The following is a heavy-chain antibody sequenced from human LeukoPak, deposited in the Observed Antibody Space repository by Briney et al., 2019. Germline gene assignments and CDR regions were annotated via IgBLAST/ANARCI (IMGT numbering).Heavy chain of an antibody. CDR3: ASTLLSVYEDPYYYYGMDV. D-gene: IGHD2-2*01. V-gene: IGHV3-53*04. J-gene: IGHJ6*02. CDR2: IYSGGST. Sequence: GGSLRLSCAASGFTVSSNYMSWVRQAPGKGLEWVSVIYSGGSTYYADSVKGRFTISRHNSKNTLYLQMNSLRAEDTAVYYCASTLLSVYEDPYYYYGMDVWGQGTTVTVSS. CDR1: GFTVSSNY.